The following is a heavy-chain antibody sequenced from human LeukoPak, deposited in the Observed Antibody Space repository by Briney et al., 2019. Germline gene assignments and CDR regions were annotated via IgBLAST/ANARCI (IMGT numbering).Heavy chain of an antibody. D-gene: IGHD1-1*01. CDR2: IYTSGST. CDR3: ARDRNNWNDFETGWFDP. V-gene: IGHV4-61*02. Sequence: PSETLSLTCTVSGGSISSGSYYWSWIRQPPGKGLEWIGRIYTSGSTNYNPSLKSRVTISVDTSKNQFSLKLSSVTAADTAVYYCARDRNNWNDFETGWFDPWGQGTLVTVSS. CDR1: GGSISSGSYY. J-gene: IGHJ5*02.